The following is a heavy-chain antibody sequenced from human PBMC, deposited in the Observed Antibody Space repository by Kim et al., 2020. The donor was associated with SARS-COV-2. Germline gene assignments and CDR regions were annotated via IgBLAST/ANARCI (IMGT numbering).Heavy chain of an antibody. V-gene: IGHV1-69*04. Sequence: SVKVSCKASGGTFSNYAISWVRQAPGQGLEWMGRIIPMLGIANYAQKFQGRVTITADKSTSTAYMELSSLRSEDTAVYYCARVVGIALTDMWGQGTLVTVSS. J-gene: IGHJ4*02. CDR3: ARVVGIALTDM. D-gene: IGHD6-19*01. CDR1: GGTFSNYA. CDR2: IIPMLGIA.